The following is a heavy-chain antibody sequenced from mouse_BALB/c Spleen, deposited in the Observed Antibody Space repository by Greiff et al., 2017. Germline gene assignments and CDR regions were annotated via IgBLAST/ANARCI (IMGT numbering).Heavy chain of an antibody. J-gene: IGHJ2*01. CDR2: INPSNGRT. CDR1: GYTFTSYW. CDR3: ARRPDYFDY. V-gene: IGHV1S81*02. Sequence: QVQLKQPGAELVKPGASVKLSCKASGYTFTSYWMHWVKQRPGQGLEWIGEINPSNGRTNYNEKFKSKATLTVDKSSSTAYMQLSSLTSEDSAVYYCARRPDYFDYWGQGTTLTVSS.